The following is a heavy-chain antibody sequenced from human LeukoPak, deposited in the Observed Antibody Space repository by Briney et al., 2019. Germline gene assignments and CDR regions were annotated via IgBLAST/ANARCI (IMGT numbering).Heavy chain of an antibody. CDR3: ARKRCTGDCYLFDP. Sequence: GASVKVSYKASGYTFNTYGLMWVRQAPGQGLEWMGWINTNNGNTNYAQKFQGRVTMTTDTSTSTGYMELRSLRSDDTAVYYCARKRCTGDCYLFDPWGQGTLVTVSS. CDR2: INTNNGNT. D-gene: IGHD2-21*02. J-gene: IGHJ5*02. CDR1: GYTFNTYG. V-gene: IGHV1-18*01.